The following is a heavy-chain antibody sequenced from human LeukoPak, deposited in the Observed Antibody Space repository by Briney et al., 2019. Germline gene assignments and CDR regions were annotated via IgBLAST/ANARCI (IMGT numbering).Heavy chain of an antibody. CDR3: ARDRGHYYDSSGLRCAFDI. D-gene: IGHD3-22*01. V-gene: IGHV3-11*04. J-gene: IGHJ3*02. Sequence: PGGSLRLSCAAPGFTFSDYYMSWIRQAPGKGLEWVSYISSSGSTIYYADSVKGRFTIFRDNAKDSLYLQMNSLRAEDTAVYYCARDRGHYYDSSGLRCAFDIWGQGTMVTVSS. CDR2: ISSSGSTI. CDR1: GFTFSDYY.